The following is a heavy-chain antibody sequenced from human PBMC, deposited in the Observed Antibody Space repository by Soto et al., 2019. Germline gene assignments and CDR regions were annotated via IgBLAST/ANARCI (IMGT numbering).Heavy chain of an antibody. Sequence: EVQVVESGGGLVQPGGSLRLSCAASGFTVSSNSMSWVRQTPGKGLEWVSGIYRGGGTSYADSVKGRFTTSRDNSKNTLYLQMSSLRAEHTAVYYCVRKGAYGAFDWGHGTLVTVSS. V-gene: IGHV3-66*01. J-gene: IGHJ4*01. CDR3: VRKGAYGAFD. D-gene: IGHD4-17*01. CDR1: GFTVSSNS. CDR2: IYRGGGT.